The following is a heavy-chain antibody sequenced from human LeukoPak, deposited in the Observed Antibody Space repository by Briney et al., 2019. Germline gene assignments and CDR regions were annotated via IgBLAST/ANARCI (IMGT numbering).Heavy chain of an antibody. Sequence: ASVKVSCKASGYTFTSYAMNWVRQAPGQGLEWMGWINTNTGNPTYAQGFTGRFVFSLDTSVSTAYLQISSLKAEDTAVYYCARQGGGKSSATYNWFDPWGQGTLVTVSS. CDR1: GYTFTSYA. CDR2: INTNTGNP. D-gene: IGHD2-15*01. V-gene: IGHV7-4-1*02. J-gene: IGHJ5*02. CDR3: ARQGGGKSSATYNWFDP.